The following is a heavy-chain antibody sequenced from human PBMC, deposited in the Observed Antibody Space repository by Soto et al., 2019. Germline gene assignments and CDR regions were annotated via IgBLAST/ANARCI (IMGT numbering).Heavy chain of an antibody. Sequence: SVKVSCKASGGTFSSYAISWVRQAPGQGLEWMGGIIPIFGTANYAQKFQGRVTITADESTSTAYMELSSLRSEDTAVYYCARNPNLELEGPNWFDPWGQGTLVTVSS. V-gene: IGHV1-69*13. D-gene: IGHD1-26*01. CDR1: GGTFSSYA. CDR3: ARNPNLELEGPNWFDP. J-gene: IGHJ5*02. CDR2: IIPIFGTA.